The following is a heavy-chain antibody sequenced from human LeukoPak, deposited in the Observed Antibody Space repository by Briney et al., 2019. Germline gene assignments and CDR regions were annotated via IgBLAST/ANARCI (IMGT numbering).Heavy chain of an antibody. Sequence: ASVKVSCKASGYTFTSYGISWVRQAPGQGLEWMGWISAHNGNTNYAQKLQGRVTMTTDTSTSTAYMELRSLRSDDTAVYYCARSPFLEWLLSFFDYWGQGTLVTVSS. J-gene: IGHJ4*02. D-gene: IGHD3-3*01. V-gene: IGHV1-18*01. CDR1: GYTFTSYG. CDR3: ARSPFLEWLLSFFDY. CDR2: ISAHNGNT.